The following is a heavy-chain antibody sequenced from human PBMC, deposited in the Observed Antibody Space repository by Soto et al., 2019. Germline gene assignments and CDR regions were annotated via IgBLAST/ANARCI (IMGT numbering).Heavy chain of an antibody. J-gene: IGHJ3*02. D-gene: IGHD3-3*01. V-gene: IGHV3-21*01. CDR2: ISSSSSYI. CDR1: GFTFSSYS. Sequence: VGSLRLSCAASGFTFSSYSMNWVRQAPGKGLEWVSSISSSSSYIYYADSVKGRFTISRDNAKNSLYLQMNSLRAEDTAVYYCARDLYYDFWSGYGGDAFDIWGQGTMVTVSS. CDR3: ARDLYYDFWSGYGGDAFDI.